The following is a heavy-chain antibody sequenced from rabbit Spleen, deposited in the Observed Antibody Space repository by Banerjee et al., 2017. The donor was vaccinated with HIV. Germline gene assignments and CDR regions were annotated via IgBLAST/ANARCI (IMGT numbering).Heavy chain of an antibody. V-gene: IGHV1S7*01. CDR2: IDPVFGIT. J-gene: IGHJ4*01. D-gene: IGHD6-1*01. CDR1: GFTLSSYY. CDR3: ARDFYGGYGGLGYATDL. Sequence: QLEESAGGLVQPGGSLKLSCKASGFTLSSYYMNWVRQAPGKGLEWIGYIDPVFGITYYANWVNGRFSISRENAQNTVFLQMTSLTAADTATYFCARDFYGGYGGLGYATDLWGPGTLVTVS.